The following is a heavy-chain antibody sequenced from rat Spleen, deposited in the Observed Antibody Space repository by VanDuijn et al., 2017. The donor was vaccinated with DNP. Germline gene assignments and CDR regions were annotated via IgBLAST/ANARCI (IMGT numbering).Heavy chain of an antibody. J-gene: IGHJ2*01. CDR1: GYSITSSYR. D-gene: IGHD1-12*01. CDR3: GTLNYYASLSGYFDY. V-gene: IGHV3-3*01. Sequence: EVQLQESGPGLVKPSQSLSLTCSVTGYSITSSYRWNWIRKFPGNKLEWMGYINSEGSTYYNPSLKSRISITRDISKNQFFLQVNSVTTKDTATYYCGTLNYYASLSGYFDYWDQGVMVTVSS. CDR2: INSEGST.